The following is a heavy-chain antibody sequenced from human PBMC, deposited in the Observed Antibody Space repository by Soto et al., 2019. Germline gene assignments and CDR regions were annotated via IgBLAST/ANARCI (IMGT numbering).Heavy chain of an antibody. J-gene: IGHJ6*02. CDR1: GFTVSSNY. V-gene: IGHV3-53*01. Sequence: GGSLRLSCAASGFTVSSNYMSWVRQAPGKGLEWVSVIYSGGSTYYADSVKGRFTISRDNSKNTLYLQMNSLRAEDTAVYYCARFPHHNWNDVHPEDPYYYYYYGMDVWGQGTTVTVSS. CDR3: ARFPHHNWNDVHPEDPYYYYYYGMDV. CDR2: IYSGGST. D-gene: IGHD1-20*01.